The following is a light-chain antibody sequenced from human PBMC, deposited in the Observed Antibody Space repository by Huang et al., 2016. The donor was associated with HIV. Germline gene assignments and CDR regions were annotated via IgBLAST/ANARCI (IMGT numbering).Light chain of an antibody. CDR2: GAS. CDR1: QDIGTS. Sequence: HLTQSPPSLSASVGDSVFISCRASQDIGTSLAWYQQRTGRAPKLLISGASTLQTGGPSRLSGDSAGTFFTLFITDLQPEDFATYYCQQLHAYPSTFGQGTRLDIK. CDR3: QQLHAYPST. V-gene: IGKV1-13*02. J-gene: IGKJ5*01.